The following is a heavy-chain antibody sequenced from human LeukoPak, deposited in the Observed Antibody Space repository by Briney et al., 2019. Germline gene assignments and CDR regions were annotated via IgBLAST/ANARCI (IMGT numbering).Heavy chain of an antibody. D-gene: IGHD2-21*02. V-gene: IGHV4-34*01. Sequence: PSQSLSLTCAVDGGSVSGYYWSWIRQPPGKGLEWIGEINHSGRPNYNPSLKSRVTISVDTSKNQFSLKLSSVTAADTAVYYCARGPPYCGGDCYSSFDYWGQGTLVTVSS. CDR2: INHSGRP. CDR1: GGSVSGYY. J-gene: IGHJ4*02. CDR3: ARGPPYCGGDCYSSFDY.